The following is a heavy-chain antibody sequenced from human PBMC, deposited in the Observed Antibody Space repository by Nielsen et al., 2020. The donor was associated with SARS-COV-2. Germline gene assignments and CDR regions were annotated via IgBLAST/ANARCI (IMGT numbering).Heavy chain of an antibody. Sequence: SETLSLTCIVSGVSISSGDYYWSWIRQHPGKGLEWIGYIYYSGSTYYNPSLRSRGTISLDTSKNHFSLKLSSVTAADTAVYYCARVSAYGDFGLDVWGQGTTVSVSS. CDR3: ARVSAYGDFGLDV. J-gene: IGHJ6*02. CDR2: IYYSGST. V-gene: IGHV4-31*03. CDR1: GVSISSGDYY. D-gene: IGHD4-17*01.